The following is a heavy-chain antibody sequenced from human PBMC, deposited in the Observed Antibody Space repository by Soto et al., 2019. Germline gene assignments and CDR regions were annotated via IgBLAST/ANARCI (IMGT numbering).Heavy chain of an antibody. CDR1: GGSFIGYY. D-gene: IGHD3-3*01. CDR3: ATLGHYDFWSGFRKGNWFDP. J-gene: IGHJ5*02. CDR2: INHSGST. V-gene: IGHV4-34*01. Sequence: QVQLQQWGAGLLKPSETVSLTCAVYGGSFIGYYGTWIRQPPGKGLEWIGEINHSGSTNYNPSLKSRVNISADTSKNQFSLRLSYVTAADTAVYYCATLGHYDFWSGFRKGNWFDPWGQGTLVTVSS.